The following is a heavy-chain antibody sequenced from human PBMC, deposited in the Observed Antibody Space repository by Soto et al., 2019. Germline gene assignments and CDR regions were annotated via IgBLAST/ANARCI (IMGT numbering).Heavy chain of an antibody. Sequence: QVQLQESGPGLVKPSQTLSLTCTVSGGSISTVDYWWSWIRQSPDMGLEWIGHIYDGGRTYNNPSLGSRVTMSVDTSKMQLSLPLSSVSAADTAVYYCARGPSGDKVDSWGQGTLVTVSS. CDR2: IYDGGRT. D-gene: IGHD7-27*01. CDR1: GGSISTVDYW. CDR3: ARGPSGDKVDS. V-gene: IGHV4-30-4*01. J-gene: IGHJ4*02.